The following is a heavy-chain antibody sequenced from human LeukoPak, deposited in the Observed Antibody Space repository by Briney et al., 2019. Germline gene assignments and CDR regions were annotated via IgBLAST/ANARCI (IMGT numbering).Heavy chain of an antibody. D-gene: IGHD2-15*01. J-gene: IGHJ4*02. CDR3: ARHHDGGPKLRLDF. V-gene: IGHV4-59*08. CDR1: GASVSXXX. Sequence: PSETLSLTCRXSGASVSXXXXXXXXQSPGKGLXXXGFFHXSGSTNYNPSLNSRVTTSXDTSMNQLSLTLVSVTAADTAVYFCARHHDGGPKLRLDFWGLGVLVTVSS. CDR2: FHXSGST.